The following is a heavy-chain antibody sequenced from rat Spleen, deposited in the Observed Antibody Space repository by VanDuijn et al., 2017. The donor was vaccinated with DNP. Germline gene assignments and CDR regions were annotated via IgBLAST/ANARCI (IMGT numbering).Heavy chain of an antibody. CDR2: ISSGGGNT. V-gene: IGHV5-31*01. Sequence: EVQLVESGGDLVQPGRSLKLSCVASGFTFSDHLMTWIRQVPGRGLEWVASISSGGGNTFYRDSVKGRFTISRDNAKSTLYLQMNSLRSEDTATYYCARHSSYYYAMDAWGQGTSVTVSS. CDR3: ARHSSYYYAMDA. D-gene: IGHD1-2*01. J-gene: IGHJ4*01. CDR1: GFTFSDHL.